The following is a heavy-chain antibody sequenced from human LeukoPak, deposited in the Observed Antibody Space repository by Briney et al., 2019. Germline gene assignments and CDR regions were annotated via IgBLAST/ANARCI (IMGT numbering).Heavy chain of an antibody. CDR3: AKDGGLWVSAHWGDS. CDR2: ITTSDGNT. J-gene: IGHJ4*02. D-gene: IGHD7-27*01. Sequence: GGSLRLSCAASGLTFSSYTMSWVHQAPGKGLEWVSTITTSDGNTYYADSVKGRFTVSRDNSKNTLFLQMNSLRAEDTAVYYCAKDGGLWVSAHWGDSWGRGTLVTVSS. V-gene: IGHV3-23*01. CDR1: GLTFSSYT.